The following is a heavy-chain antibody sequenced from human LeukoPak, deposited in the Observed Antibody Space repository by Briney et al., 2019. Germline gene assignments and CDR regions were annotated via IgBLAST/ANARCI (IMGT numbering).Heavy chain of an antibody. CDR3: AKDVSDYVWGNYRHFDS. CDR2: IGWNGDHV. D-gene: IGHD3-16*02. Sequence: GGPLRLSCAASGFTFDDYAMHWVRQVTGKGLEWVACIGWNGDHVGLVDALKGRFTISRDNAKNSLYLQMNSLRDEDTALYYCAKDVSDYVWGNYRHFDSWGQGTLVTVSS. CDR1: GFTFDDYA. J-gene: IGHJ4*02. V-gene: IGHV3-9*01.